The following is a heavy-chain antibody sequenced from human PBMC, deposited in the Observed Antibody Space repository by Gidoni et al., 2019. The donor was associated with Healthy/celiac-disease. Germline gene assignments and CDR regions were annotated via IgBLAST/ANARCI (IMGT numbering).Heavy chain of an antibody. V-gene: IGHV4-61*02. CDR2: IYTSGST. Sequence: QVQLQESGPGLVKPSQTLSLTCTVSGGSISSGSYYWSWIRQPAGKGLEWIGRIYTSGSTNYNPSLKSRVTISVDTSKNQFSLKLSSVTAADTAVYYCAREGIGITFGGVIVKVPFDLWGRGTLVTVSS. CDR1: GGSISSGSYY. J-gene: IGHJ2*01. D-gene: IGHD3-16*02. CDR3: AREGIGITFGGVIVKVPFDL.